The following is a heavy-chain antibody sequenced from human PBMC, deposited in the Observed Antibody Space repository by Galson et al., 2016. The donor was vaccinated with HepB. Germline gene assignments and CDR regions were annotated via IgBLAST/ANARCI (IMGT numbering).Heavy chain of an antibody. CDR3: AKQLPYGGNSRSPDY. J-gene: IGHJ4*02. D-gene: IGHD4-23*01. CDR2: IGGSDDRT. V-gene: IGHV3-NL1*01. CDR1: GFTFNTYG. Sequence: SLRLSCAASGFTFNTYGMHWVRQAPGKGLEWVSAIGGSDDRTDYADSVKGRFSISRDNSKNTLYLQMNSLRAEDTAVYYCAKQLPYGGNSRSPDYWGQGTLVTVSS.